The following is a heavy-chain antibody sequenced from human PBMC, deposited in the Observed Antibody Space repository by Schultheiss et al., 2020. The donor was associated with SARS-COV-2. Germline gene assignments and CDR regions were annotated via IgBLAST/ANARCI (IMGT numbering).Heavy chain of an antibody. J-gene: IGHJ6*02. D-gene: IGHD5-12*01. CDR3: ARDKEDSGYDWGYYYYGMDV. CDR2: ISSSSSTI. V-gene: IGHV3-48*01. CDR1: GFTLSSYS. Sequence: GASLKISCAASGFTLSSYSMNWVRQAPGKGLEWVSYISSSSSTIYYADSVKGRFTISRDNAKNSLYLQMNSLRAEDTAVYYCARDKEDSGYDWGYYYYGMDVWGQGTTVTVSS.